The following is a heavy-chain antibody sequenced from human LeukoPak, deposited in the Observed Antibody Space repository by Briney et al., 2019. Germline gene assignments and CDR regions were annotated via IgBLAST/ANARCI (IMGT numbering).Heavy chain of an antibody. CDR1: GGSISSSSFY. J-gene: IGHJ4*02. CDR2: IYYSGST. Sequence: SETLSLTCTVSGGSISSSSFYWGWIRQPPGKGLEWIGSIYYSGSTYYNPSLKSRVTISVDTSKNQFSLKLSSVTAADTAVYYCARSIDWEDDAYYFDYWGQGTLVTVSS. D-gene: IGHD3-9*01. CDR3: ARSIDWEDDAYYFDY. V-gene: IGHV4-39*07.